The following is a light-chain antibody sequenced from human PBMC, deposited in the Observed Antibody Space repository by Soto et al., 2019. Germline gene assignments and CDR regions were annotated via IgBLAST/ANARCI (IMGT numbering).Light chain of an antibody. J-gene: IGKJ4*01. V-gene: IGKV3-20*01. CDR3: QHYTSHSLP. CDR1: QSVSSSY. CDR2: GTS. Sequence: EVILTQSPGALSLSQGERATLSCRASQSVSSSYLAWYQQKPGQAPRLLIYGTSSRATGIPDRFSGSGSGTEFTLAISSLQADDFATYYCQHYTSHSLPFAGGTKVAI.